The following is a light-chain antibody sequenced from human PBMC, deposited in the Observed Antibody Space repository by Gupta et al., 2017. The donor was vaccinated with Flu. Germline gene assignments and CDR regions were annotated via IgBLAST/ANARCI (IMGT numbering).Light chain of an antibody. CDR3: LQDGDSPWA. CDR2: FTS. CDR1: QSVSTRF. J-gene: IGKJ3*01. Sequence: GTLSLSPGDTATLSCRASQSVSTRFLAWYQQKPGQAPRLLIYFTSIRATGIPDRFSGSGSETDFTLTISRLEPEDFALYYCLQDGDSPWAFGHGTKVDIK. V-gene: IGKV3-20*01.